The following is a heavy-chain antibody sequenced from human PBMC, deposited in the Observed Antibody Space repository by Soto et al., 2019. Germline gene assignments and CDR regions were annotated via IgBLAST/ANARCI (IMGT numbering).Heavy chain of an antibody. D-gene: IGHD3-3*01. V-gene: IGHV3-23*01. J-gene: IGHJ4*02. CDR2: ISGSGGST. CDR1: GFTFSSDA. CDR3: AKEYGKVRLSQVRGSGYVDY. Sequence: WGSLRLSCASSGFTFSSDAMSWFRQAPGKGLEWVSAISGSGGSTYYADSVKGRFTISRDNSKNTLYLQMNSLRAEDTAVYYWAKEYGKVRLSQVRGSGYVDYWGPGS.